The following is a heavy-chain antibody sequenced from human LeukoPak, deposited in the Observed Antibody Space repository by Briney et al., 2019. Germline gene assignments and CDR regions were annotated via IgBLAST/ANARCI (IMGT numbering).Heavy chain of an antibody. D-gene: IGHD4-17*01. Sequence: SETLSLTCAVSGDSFSSHYWTWIRQPPGKGLEWIGYISYIGSTNYNPSLKSRVTVSIDTSKNQFSLKLSSVTAADTAVYYCARDLVTVTKGFDIWGQGTMVSVSS. CDR1: GDSFSSHY. J-gene: IGHJ3*02. V-gene: IGHV4-59*11. CDR2: ISYIGST. CDR3: ARDLVTVTKGFDI.